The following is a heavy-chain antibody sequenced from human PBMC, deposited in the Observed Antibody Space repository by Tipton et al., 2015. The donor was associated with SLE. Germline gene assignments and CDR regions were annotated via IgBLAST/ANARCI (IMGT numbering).Heavy chain of an antibody. D-gene: IGHD3-22*01. J-gene: IGHJ4*02. CDR3: AKTYYETNCYIFDN. V-gene: IGHV3-23*01. Sequence: GSLRLSCAASGFTFSSYAMTWVRQAPGKGLEWVSVISGSGSGTYYTDSVKGRFTISSDNSKSTLYLQMNSLRAEDTAVYYFAKTYYETNCYIFDNWGRGTLVTVSS. CDR1: GFTFSSYA. CDR2: ISGSGSGT.